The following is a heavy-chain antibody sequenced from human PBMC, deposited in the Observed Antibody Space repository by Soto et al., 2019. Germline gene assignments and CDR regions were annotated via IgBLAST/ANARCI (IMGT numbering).Heavy chain of an antibody. CDR1: GGSISSGGYY. CDR2: IYSSGST. Sequence: SETLSLTCTVSGGSISSGGYYWSWIRQHPVTGLGWTGYIYSSGSTYYNPSLKSLVTISVDTSKNQFSLKLSSVTAADTAVYYCASGTRGLYYYDSSGRHYFDYWGQGTLVTASS. CDR3: ASGTRGLYYYDSSGRHYFDY. D-gene: IGHD3-22*01. V-gene: IGHV4-31*01. J-gene: IGHJ4*02.